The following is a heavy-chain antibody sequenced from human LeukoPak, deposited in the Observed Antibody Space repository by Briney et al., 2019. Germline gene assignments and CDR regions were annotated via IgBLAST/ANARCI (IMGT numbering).Heavy chain of an antibody. J-gene: IGHJ4*02. CDR1: GDSISSFY. V-gene: IGHV4-59*12. Sequence: SETLSLTCTVSGDSISSFYWSWIRQPPGKGLEWIGYVYYTGSTNYNPSLKSRVTVSIDTSKNQFSLKLSSVTAADTAVYYCARSRLGIVVVPAATQFDYWGQGTLVTVSS. CDR2: VYYTGST. CDR3: ARSRLGIVVVPAATQFDY. D-gene: IGHD2-2*03.